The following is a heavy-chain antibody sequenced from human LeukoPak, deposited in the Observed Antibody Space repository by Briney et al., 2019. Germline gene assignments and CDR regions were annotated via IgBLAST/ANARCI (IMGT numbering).Heavy chain of an antibody. CDR1: GGTFSSYA. V-gene: IGHV1-69*05. CDR3: ARDWEVTTSVSLSY. D-gene: IGHD4-17*01. CDR2: IIPIFGTA. Sequence: SVKVSCKASGGTFSSYAISWVRQAPGQGLEWMGRIIPIFGTANYAQKFQGRVTITTDESTSTVYMELSSLRSEDTAVYYCARDWEVTTSVSLSYWGQGTLVTVSS. J-gene: IGHJ4*02.